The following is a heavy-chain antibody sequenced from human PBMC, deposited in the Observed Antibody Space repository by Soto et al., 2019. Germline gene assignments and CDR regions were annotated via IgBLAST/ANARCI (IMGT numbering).Heavy chain of an antibody. CDR2: ISYDGSNK. Sequence: GGSLRLSCAASGFTFSSYGMHWVRQAPGKGLEWVAVISYDGSNKYYADSVKGRFTISRDNSKNTLYLQMNSLRAEDTAVYYCAKDVGYSSSSVYYGMDVWGQGTTVTGSS. D-gene: IGHD6-6*01. CDR1: GFTFSSYG. J-gene: IGHJ6*02. V-gene: IGHV3-30*18. CDR3: AKDVGYSSSSVYYGMDV.